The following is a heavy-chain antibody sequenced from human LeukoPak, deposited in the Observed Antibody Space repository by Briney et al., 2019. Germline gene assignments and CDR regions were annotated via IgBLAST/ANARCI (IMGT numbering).Heavy chain of an antibody. CDR1: GYTFTGYY. Sequence: GASVKVSCKASGYTFTGYYMHWVRQAPGQGLEWMGWINTNTGNPTYAQGFTGRFVFSLDTSVSTAYLQISSLKAEDTAVYYCMVRGVITYWGQGTLVTVSS. CDR3: MVRGVITY. J-gene: IGHJ4*02. V-gene: IGHV7-4-1*02. D-gene: IGHD3-10*01. CDR2: INTNTGNP.